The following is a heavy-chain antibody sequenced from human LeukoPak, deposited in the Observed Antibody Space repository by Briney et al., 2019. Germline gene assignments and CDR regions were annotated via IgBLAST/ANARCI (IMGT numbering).Heavy chain of an antibody. CDR2: ISGSGENT. D-gene: IGHD6-6*01. V-gene: IGHV3-23*01. CDR1: GFTFSIYA. Sequence: PGGSLRLSCAASGFTFSIYAMSWVRQAPGKGLEWVSTISGSGENTYYADSVKGRFTISRDNSQNTLYLQMNSLRAEDTAVYYCAKDRRSSSPRTFDYWGQGTLVTVSS. J-gene: IGHJ4*02. CDR3: AKDRRSSSPRTFDY.